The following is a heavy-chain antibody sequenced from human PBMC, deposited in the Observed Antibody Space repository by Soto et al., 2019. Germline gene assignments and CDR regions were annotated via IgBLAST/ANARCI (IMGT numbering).Heavy chain of an antibody. V-gene: IGHV4-61*01. CDR2: ISYSGST. CDR1: GGSVSSGRSD. D-gene: IGHD4-17*01. CDR3: AGGMTTVSTVAF. J-gene: IGHJ4*02. Sequence: QVQLQESGPGLVKPSETLSLTCTVSGGSVSSGRSDWSWIRPPPGQGLKWTGYISYSGSTNYNPSLKSRDTISVDTAKNQFSLKLSSVTAADTDVYYCAGGMTTVSTVAFWGQGALV.